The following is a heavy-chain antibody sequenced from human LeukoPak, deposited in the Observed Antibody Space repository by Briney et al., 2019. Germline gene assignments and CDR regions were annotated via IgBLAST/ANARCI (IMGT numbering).Heavy chain of an antibody. J-gene: IGHJ4*02. V-gene: IGHV4-39*07. D-gene: IGHD6-13*01. CDR2: IYYSGST. Sequence: KPSETLSLTCTVSGGSISSSSYYWGWICQPPGKGLEWIGSIYYSGSTYYNPSLKSRVTISVDTSKNQFSLKLSSVTAADTAVYYCARVERTSGIAAAGIGGYWGQGTLVTVSS. CDR3: ARVERTSGIAAAGIGGY. CDR1: GGSISSSSYY.